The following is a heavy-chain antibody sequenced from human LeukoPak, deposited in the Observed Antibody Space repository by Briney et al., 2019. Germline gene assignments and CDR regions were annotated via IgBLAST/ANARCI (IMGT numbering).Heavy chain of an antibody. CDR1: GYTFTSYG. V-gene: IGHV1-18*01. CDR2: ISAYNGNT. CDR3: ARDDYGDYAEPYYYYYGMDV. D-gene: IGHD4-17*01. Sequence: ASVNVSCKASGYTFTSYGISWVRQAPGQGLEWMGWISAYNGNTNYAQKLQGRVTMTTDTSTSTAYMELRSLRSDDTAVYYCARDDYGDYAEPYYYYYGMDVWGQGTTVTVSS. J-gene: IGHJ6*02.